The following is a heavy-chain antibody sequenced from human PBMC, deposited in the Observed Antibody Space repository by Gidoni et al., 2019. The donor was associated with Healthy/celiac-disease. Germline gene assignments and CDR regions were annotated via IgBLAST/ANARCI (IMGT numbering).Heavy chain of an antibody. CDR3: ARGDGMVRGVMGFDP. J-gene: IGHJ5*02. D-gene: IGHD3-10*01. CDR1: GGSISSGGYS. V-gene: IGHV4-30-2*01. CDR2: IYHSGST. Sequence: QLQLQESGSGLVQPSQTLSLTCAVSGGSISSGGYSWSWIRQPPGKGLEWIGYIYHSGSTYYNPSLKSRVTISVDRSKNQFSLKLSSVTAADTAVYYCARGDGMVRGVMGFDPWGQGTLVTVSS.